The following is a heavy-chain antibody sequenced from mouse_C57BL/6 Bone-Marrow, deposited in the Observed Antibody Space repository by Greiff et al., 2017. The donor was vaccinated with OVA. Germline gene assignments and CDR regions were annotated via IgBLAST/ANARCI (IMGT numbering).Heavy chain of an antibody. CDR3: ARLTGTIAY. CDR1: GYAFSSSW. CDR2: IYPGDGDT. D-gene: IGHD4-1*01. V-gene: IGHV1-82*01. J-gene: IGHJ3*01. Sequence: VKLQQSGPELVKPGASVKISCKASGYAFSSSWMNWVKQRPGKGLEWIGRIYPGDGDTNYNGKFKGKATLTADKSSSTAYMQLSSLTSEDSAVYFCARLTGTIAYWGQGTLVTVSA.